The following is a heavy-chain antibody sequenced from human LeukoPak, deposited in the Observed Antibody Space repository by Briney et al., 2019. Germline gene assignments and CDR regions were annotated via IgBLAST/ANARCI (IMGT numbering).Heavy chain of an antibody. J-gene: IGHJ4*02. D-gene: IGHD3-3*01. CDR1: GYTFTGYY. CDR3: ARDLGVFWSGYYTFDY. V-gene: IGHV1-2*02. CDR2: INPNSGGT. Sequence: ASVKVSCKASGYTFTGYYMHWVRQAPGQGLEWMGWINPNSGGTNYAQKFQGRVTMTRDTSISTAYMELSGLRSDNTAVYYCARDLGVFWSGYYTFDYWGQGTLVTVSS.